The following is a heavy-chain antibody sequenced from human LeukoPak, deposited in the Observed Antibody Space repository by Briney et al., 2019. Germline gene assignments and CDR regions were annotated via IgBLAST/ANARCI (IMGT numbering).Heavy chain of an antibody. Sequence: SQTLSLTCTVSGGSISSGGYYWSWIRQHPGKGLERVGYIYYSGSTNYNPSLKSRVTISVDTSKNQFSLKLSSVTAADTAVYYCALGCSGGSCYYWGQGTLVTVSS. D-gene: IGHD2-15*01. V-gene: IGHV4-31*03. J-gene: IGHJ4*02. CDR1: GGSISSGGYY. CDR2: IYYSGST. CDR3: ALGCSGGSCYY.